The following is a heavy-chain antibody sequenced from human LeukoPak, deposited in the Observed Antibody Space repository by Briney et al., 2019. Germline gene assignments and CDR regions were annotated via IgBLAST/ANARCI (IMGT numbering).Heavy chain of an antibody. D-gene: IGHD6-13*01. J-gene: IGHJ4*02. CDR3: ARVIDVAAAGYFDS. Sequence: GSLRLSCAASGFTFSDYYMSWIRQPPGKGLEWIGTIFRIGSSYFNPSLKSRVTLSVDTSKNQFSLKLSSVTAADTALYYCARVIDVAAAGYFDSWGQGTQVTVSS. CDR2: IFRIGSS. V-gene: IGHV4-38-2*01. CDR1: GFTFSDYY.